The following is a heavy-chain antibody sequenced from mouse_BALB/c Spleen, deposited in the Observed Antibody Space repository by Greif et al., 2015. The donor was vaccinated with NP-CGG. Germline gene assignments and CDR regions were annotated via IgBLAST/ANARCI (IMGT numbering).Heavy chain of an antibody. V-gene: IGHV5-6-4*01. CDR1: GFTFSSYT. Sequence: EVKLMESGGGLVKPGGSLKLSCAASGFTFSSYTMSWVRQTPEKRLEWVATISSGGSYTYYPDSVKGRFTISRDNAKNPLYLQMSSLKSEDTGMYYCTRDGAYYGVAYWGQGTLVTVSA. CDR2: ISSGGSYT. J-gene: IGHJ3*01. D-gene: IGHD1-1*01. CDR3: TRDGAYYGVAY.